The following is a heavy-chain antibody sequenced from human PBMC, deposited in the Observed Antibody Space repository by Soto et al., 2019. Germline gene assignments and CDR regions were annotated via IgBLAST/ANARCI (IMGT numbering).Heavy chain of an antibody. J-gene: IGHJ4*02. D-gene: IGHD3-22*01. CDR1: GYTFTSYD. Sequence: QVQLVQSGAEVKKPGASVKVSCKASGYTFTSYDINWVRQATGQGLEWMGWMNPNSGNTGYAQKFQGRVTMTRNTSIPTAYMELISVRSDDTAVYYCARGRYDSSGYYQAEFAYWGQGTLVTVSS. CDR3: ARGRYDSSGYYQAEFAY. CDR2: MNPNSGNT. V-gene: IGHV1-8*01.